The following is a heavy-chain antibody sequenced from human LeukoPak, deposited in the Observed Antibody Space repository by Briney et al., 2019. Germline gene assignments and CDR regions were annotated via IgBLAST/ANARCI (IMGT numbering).Heavy chain of an antibody. CDR3: ARIYNDTSGNHNQAFDM. J-gene: IGHJ3*02. Sequence: SETLSLTCTVSGGTISIYYWSWIRQPPGKGLEWIGYIYYSGSTYYNPSLRSRLTISVDAAKSQASLKLSSVTPVDTALYYCARIYNDTSGNHNQAFDMWGQGTMVTVSS. CDR2: IYYSGST. CDR1: GGTISIYY. V-gene: IGHV4-59*12. D-gene: IGHD3-22*01.